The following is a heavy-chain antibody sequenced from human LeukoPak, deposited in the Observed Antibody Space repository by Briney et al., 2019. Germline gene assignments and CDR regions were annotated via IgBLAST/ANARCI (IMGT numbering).Heavy chain of an antibody. D-gene: IGHD6-19*01. CDR2: IFYSGNT. Sequence: SETLSLTCTVSGGSISRYYWSWIRQPPGKGLEWVGYIFYSGNTNYNPSLKSRVTISVDTSKNQFSLKLSSVTAADTAMYYCARGLPYNSGWYFDYWGQGTLVTVSS. CDR1: GGSISRYY. CDR3: ARGLPYNSGWYFDY. J-gene: IGHJ4*02. V-gene: IGHV4-59*01.